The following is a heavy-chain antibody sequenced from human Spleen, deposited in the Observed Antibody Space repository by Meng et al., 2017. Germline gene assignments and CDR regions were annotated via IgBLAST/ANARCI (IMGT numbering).Heavy chain of an antibody. CDR2: ISSNGSTM. CDR3: ARARGSYAFDY. Sequence: VQLGEVGGGLVRPGGSLRLACAASGFTFGDSYMSWIRRAAGKGLGWVSYISSNGSTMYYADSVKGRITISRDNAKKSLYLQMNSLRAEDTAVYYCARARGSYAFDYWGQGTLVTVSS. V-gene: IGHV3-11*01. CDR1: GFTFGDSY. J-gene: IGHJ4*02. D-gene: IGHD3-16*01.